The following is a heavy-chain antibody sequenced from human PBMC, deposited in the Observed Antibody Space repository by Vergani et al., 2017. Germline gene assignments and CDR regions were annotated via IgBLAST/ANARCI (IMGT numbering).Heavy chain of an antibody. V-gene: IGHV3-23*04. D-gene: IGHD3-3*01. CDR1: GFTFSSYA. CDR3: AKDYDFLARKLDY. Sequence: VQLVESGGGVVQPGRSLRLSCAASGFTFSSYAMSWVRQAPGKGLEWVSAISGSGGSTYYADSVKGRLTISRDNSKNTLYLQMNSLRAEDTAVYYCAKDYDFLARKLDYWGQGTLVTVSS. CDR2: ISGSGGST. J-gene: IGHJ4*02.